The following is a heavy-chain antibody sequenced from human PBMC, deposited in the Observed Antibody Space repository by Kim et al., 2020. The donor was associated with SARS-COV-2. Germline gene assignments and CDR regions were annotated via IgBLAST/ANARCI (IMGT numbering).Heavy chain of an antibody. V-gene: IGHV3-74*01. Sequence: GGSLRLSCAASGFTFSAYWMYWVRQAPGKGLVWVSRINSDGSSTNYADSVKGRFTISRDNDKNTLYLQMNSLRAEDTAVYYCARQSSRSCPCYYMDVWGKGTPVTVSS. CDR1: GFTFSAYW. D-gene: IGHD2-15*01. CDR2: INSDGSST. J-gene: IGHJ6*03. CDR3: ARQSSRSCPCYYMDV.